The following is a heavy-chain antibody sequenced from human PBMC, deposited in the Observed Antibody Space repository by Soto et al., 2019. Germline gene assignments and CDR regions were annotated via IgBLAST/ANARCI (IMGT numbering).Heavy chain of an antibody. J-gene: IGHJ4*02. Sequence: QVQLQQWGAGLLKPSETLSLTCAVYGGSFSGYYWSWIRQPPGKGLEWIGEINQSGGTNYNPSLKSRVTISVDTSKNQFSLKLSSVTAADTAVYYCARTYSSSWSPFDHWGQGTLVTVSS. CDR1: GGSFSGYY. D-gene: IGHD6-13*01. V-gene: IGHV4-34*01. CDR2: INQSGGT. CDR3: ARTYSSSWSPFDH.